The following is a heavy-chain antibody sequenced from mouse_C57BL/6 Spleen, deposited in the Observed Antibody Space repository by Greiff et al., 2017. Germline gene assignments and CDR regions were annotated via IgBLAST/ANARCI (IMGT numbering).Heavy chain of an antibody. CDR3: ASAGRSDYYDYDRVAMDY. Sequence: QVQLQQPGTELVKPGASVKLSCKASGYTFTSYWMHWVKQRPGQGLEWIGNINPSNGGTNYNEKFKSKATLTVDKSSSTAYMQLSSLTSEDSAVYYCASAGRSDYYDYDRVAMDYWGQGTSATVSS. CDR1: GYTFTSYW. CDR2: INPSNGGT. J-gene: IGHJ4*01. D-gene: IGHD2-4*01. V-gene: IGHV1-53*01.